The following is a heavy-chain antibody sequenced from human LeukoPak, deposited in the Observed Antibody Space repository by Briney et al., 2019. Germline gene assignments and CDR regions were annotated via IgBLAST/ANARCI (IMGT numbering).Heavy chain of an antibody. CDR3: ARGVDMDAFDI. CDR1: GYSISSGYY. CDR2: IYHSGST. D-gene: IGHD3-3*01. Sequence: SETLSLTCTVSGYSISSGYYWGWIRQPPGKGLEWIGSIYHSGSTYYNPSLKSRVTISVDTSKNQFSLKLSSVTAADTAVYYCARGVDMDAFDIWGQGTMVTVSS. V-gene: IGHV4-38-2*02. J-gene: IGHJ3*02.